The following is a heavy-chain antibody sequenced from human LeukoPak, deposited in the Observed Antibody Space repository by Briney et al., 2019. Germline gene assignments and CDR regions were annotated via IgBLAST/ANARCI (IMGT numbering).Heavy chain of an antibody. CDR1: GFTFSSYA. J-gene: IGHJ4*02. V-gene: IGHV3-30-3*01. CDR2: ISYDGSNK. D-gene: IGHD5-18*01. CDR3: ARGKTDTAMVVDY. Sequence: PERSLRLSCAASGFTFSSYAMHWVRQAPGKGLEWVAVISYDGSNKYYADSVKGRFTISRDNSKNTLYLQMNSLRAEDTAVYYCARGKTDTAMVVDYWGQGTLVTVSS.